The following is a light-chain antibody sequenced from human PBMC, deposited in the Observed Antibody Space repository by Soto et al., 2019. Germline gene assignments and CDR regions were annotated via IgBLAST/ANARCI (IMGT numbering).Light chain of an antibody. CDR3: QQRSNWPPSIT. Sequence: EIVMTQSPATLSVSPGERATLSCRASQSVSSNLAWYQQKPGQAPRLLIYGASTRATGIPARFSGSGSGTEFTLTISSLEPEDFAVYYCQQRSNWPPSITFGQGTKVDIK. CDR2: GAS. V-gene: IGKV3-15*01. CDR1: QSVSSN. J-gene: IGKJ1*01.